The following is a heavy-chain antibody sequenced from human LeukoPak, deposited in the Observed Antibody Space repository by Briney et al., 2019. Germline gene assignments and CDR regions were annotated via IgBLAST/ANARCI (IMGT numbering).Heavy chain of an antibody. Sequence: PSETLSLTCTVSGGSISSSSYYWGWIRQPPGKGLEWIGYIYYSGSTYYNPSLKSRVTISVDTSKNQFSLKLSSVTAADTAVYYCARDLMDYYDSSGYLDYWGQGTLVTVSS. CDR3: ARDLMDYYDSSGYLDY. J-gene: IGHJ4*02. V-gene: IGHV4-30-4*08. D-gene: IGHD3-22*01. CDR2: IYYSGST. CDR1: GGSISSSSYY.